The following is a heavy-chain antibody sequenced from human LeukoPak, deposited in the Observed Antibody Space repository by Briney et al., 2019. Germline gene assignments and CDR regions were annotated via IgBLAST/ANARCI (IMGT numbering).Heavy chain of an antibody. CDR1: GGSFIGYY. V-gene: IGHV4-34*01. CDR3: ARAPLGSGYYFVDY. J-gene: IGHJ4*02. CDR2: INHSGST. Sequence: SETLSLTCAVYGGSFIGYYWSWIRQPPGKGLEWIGEINHSGSTNYNPSLESRVTISVDTSKNQFSLKLSSVTAADTAVYYCARAPLGSGYYFVDYWGQGTLVTVSS. D-gene: IGHD3-22*01.